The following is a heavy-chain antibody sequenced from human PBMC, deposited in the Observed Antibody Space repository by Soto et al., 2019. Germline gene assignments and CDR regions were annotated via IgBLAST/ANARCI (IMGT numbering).Heavy chain of an antibody. D-gene: IGHD2-2*01. V-gene: IGHV3-30*18. CDR1: GFTFSSYV. CDR2: ISHDGNNK. CDR3: AKGQYQPLLSYGMDV. Sequence: QVQLVESGGGVVQPGRSLRLSCAASGFTFSSYVMHWVRQAPGKGLEWVTIISHDGNNKYYADSVKGRFTISRDNSKNTLSLQMNSLRPEDTAVYYCAKGQYQPLLSYGMDVWGQGTTVTVSS. J-gene: IGHJ6*02.